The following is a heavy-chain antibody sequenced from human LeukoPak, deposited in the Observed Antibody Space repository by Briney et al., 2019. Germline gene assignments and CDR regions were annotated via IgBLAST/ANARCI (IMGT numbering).Heavy chain of an antibody. CDR3: ARDMESLVTGTTDDFDY. CDR1: GYTFTGYY. Sequence: VASVKVSCKASGYTFTGYYMHWVRQAPGQGLEWMGWINPNSGGTNYAQKFQGRVTMTRDTSTSTAYMELRSLRSDDTAVYYCARDMESLVTGTTDDFDYWGQGTLVTVSS. D-gene: IGHD1-20*01. V-gene: IGHV1-2*02. J-gene: IGHJ4*02. CDR2: INPNSGGT.